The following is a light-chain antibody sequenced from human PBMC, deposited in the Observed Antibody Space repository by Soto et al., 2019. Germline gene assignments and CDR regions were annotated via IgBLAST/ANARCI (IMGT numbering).Light chain of an antibody. Sequence: QSALTQPASVSGSPGQSITISCTGTSSDVGGYNYVSWYQQHPGKAPKLMIYDVSDRPSGVSNRFSGSKSGKTASLTISGLQAEDEADYHCSSYTSSSTQGYVVFGGGTKVTVL. CDR1: SSDVGGYNY. V-gene: IGLV2-14*01. CDR3: SSYTSSSTQGYVV. CDR2: DVS. J-gene: IGLJ2*01.